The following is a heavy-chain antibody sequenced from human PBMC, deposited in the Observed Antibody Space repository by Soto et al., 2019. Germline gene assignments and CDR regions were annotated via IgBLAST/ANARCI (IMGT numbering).Heavy chain of an antibody. Sequence: GGSLRLSCAASGFTFSSYDMHWVRQATGKGLEWVSAIGTAGDTYYPGSVKGRFTISRENAKNSLYLQMNSLRAGDTAVYYCARAPRVVAAPIYYYYGMDVWGQGTTVTVSS. CDR3: ARAPRVVAAPIYYYYGMDV. J-gene: IGHJ6*02. V-gene: IGHV3-13*04. D-gene: IGHD6-13*01. CDR1: GFTFSSYD. CDR2: IGTAGDT.